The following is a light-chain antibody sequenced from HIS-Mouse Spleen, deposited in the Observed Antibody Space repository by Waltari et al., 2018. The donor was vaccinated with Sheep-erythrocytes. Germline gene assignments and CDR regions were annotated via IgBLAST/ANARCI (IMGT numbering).Light chain of an antibody. CDR1: SSDVGGYNY. J-gene: IGLJ1*01. CDR3: CSYAGSYNHV. Sequence: QSALTQPRSVSGSPGQSVTISCTGTSSDVGGYNYVSWYQQQPGKAPKLMIYDVSKRPSGVPDRFSVSKSGNTASLTISGLQAEDEAEYYCCSYAGSYNHVFATGTKVTVL. CDR2: DVS. V-gene: IGLV2-11*01.